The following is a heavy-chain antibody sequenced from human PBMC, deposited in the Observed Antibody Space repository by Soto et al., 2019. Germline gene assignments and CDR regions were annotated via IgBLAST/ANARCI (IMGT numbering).Heavy chain of an antibody. CDR1: GGSISSYY. D-gene: IGHD6-13*01. Sequence: SETLSLTCNVSGGSISSYYWSWIRQPPGMGLEWIGYIYFSGGTNYNPSLKSRVTISVDTSKDQFSLKLSSVTAADTAVYYCARESRSWYGSIWDYWGQGTLVTVS. J-gene: IGHJ4*02. CDR2: IYFSGGT. V-gene: IGHV4-59*12. CDR3: ARESRSWYGSIWDY.